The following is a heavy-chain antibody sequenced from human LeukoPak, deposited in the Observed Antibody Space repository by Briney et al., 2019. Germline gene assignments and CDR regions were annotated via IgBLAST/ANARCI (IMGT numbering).Heavy chain of an antibody. CDR2: IYSGGST. V-gene: IGHV3-53*01. CDR1: GGSFSGYY. D-gene: IGHD6-13*01. Sequence: ETLSLTCAVYGGSFSGYYWSWIRQPPGKGLEWVSVIYSGGSTYYADSVKGRFTISRDNSKNTLYLQMNSLRAEDTAVYYCARDKAAAGTLYYYYYMDVWGKGTTVTVSS. J-gene: IGHJ6*03. CDR3: ARDKAAAGTLYYYYYMDV.